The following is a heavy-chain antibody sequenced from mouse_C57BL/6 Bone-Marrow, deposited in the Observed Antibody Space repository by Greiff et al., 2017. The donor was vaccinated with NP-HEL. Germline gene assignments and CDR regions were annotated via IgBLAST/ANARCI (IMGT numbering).Heavy chain of an antibody. CDR3: ARYPYYYARLDFDY. CDR1: GYTFTSYG. J-gene: IGHJ2*01. Sequence: QVQLQQSGAELARPGASVKLSCKASGYTFTSYGISWVKQRTGQGLEWIGEIYPRSGNTYYNEKFKGKATLTADKSSSTAYMELRSLTSEDSAVYFCARYPYYYARLDFDYWGQGTTLTVSS. CDR2: IYPRSGNT. D-gene: IGHD1-1*01. V-gene: IGHV1-81*01.